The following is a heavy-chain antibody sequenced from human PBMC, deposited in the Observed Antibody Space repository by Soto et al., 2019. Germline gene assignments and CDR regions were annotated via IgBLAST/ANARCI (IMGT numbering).Heavy chain of an antibody. Sequence: GGSLRLSCAASGFTFSTYAMSWVRQAPGKGLEWVSGISGSGGSTYYADSVKGRFTISRDNSKDTLYLQMNSLRAEDTAVYYCAKDSYSNSWYDYGGQGTLVTVSS. V-gene: IGHV3-23*01. CDR3: AKDSYSNSWYDY. J-gene: IGHJ4*02. CDR2: ISGSGGST. CDR1: GFTFSTYA. D-gene: IGHD6-13*01.